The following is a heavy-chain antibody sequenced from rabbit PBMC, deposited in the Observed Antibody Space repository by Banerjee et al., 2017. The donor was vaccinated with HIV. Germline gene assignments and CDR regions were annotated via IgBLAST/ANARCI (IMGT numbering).Heavy chain of an antibody. Sequence: QSLEESGGDLVKPEGSLTLTCTASGIDFSSNAMCWVRQAPGKGLEWIGCIYTGSGSTYYASWAKGRFTISKTSSTTVTLQMTSLTAADTATYFCARGFIYDGSAARVYFNLWGPGTLVTVS. D-gene: IGHD4-2*01. CDR3: ARGFIYDGSAARVYFNL. CDR2: IYTGSGST. CDR1: GIDFSSNA. V-gene: IGHV1S40*01. J-gene: IGHJ4*01.